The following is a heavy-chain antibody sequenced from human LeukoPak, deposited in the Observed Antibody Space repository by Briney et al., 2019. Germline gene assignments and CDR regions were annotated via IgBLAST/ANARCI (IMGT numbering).Heavy chain of an antibody. CDR2: ISGTGSST. CDR1: GFTFSSSV. Sequence: GGSLRLSCAASGFTFSSSVTSWVRQAPGKGLEWVSTISGTGSSTYYADSVKGRFTISRDNSKNTLYLQMNSLRAEDTAVYYCAKGAADYFHHWGQGTLVTVSS. V-gene: IGHV3-23*01. J-gene: IGHJ1*01. CDR3: AKGAADYFHH.